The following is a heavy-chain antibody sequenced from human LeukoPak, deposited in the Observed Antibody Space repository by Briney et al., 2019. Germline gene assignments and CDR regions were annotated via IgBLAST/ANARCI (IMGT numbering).Heavy chain of an antibody. CDR3: ARGPHERSGYPDD. J-gene: IGHJ4*02. V-gene: IGHV1-46*01. Sequence: ASVKVSCKASGDTFTTYYIHWVRQGPGQGPEWMGVSNPSGGSTTNAQKFQGRVTMTRDTSTSTVYMELSSLRSEDTAIYYCARGPHERSGYPDDWGQGTLVTVSS. CDR2: SNPSGGST. CDR1: GDTFTTYY. D-gene: IGHD3-3*01.